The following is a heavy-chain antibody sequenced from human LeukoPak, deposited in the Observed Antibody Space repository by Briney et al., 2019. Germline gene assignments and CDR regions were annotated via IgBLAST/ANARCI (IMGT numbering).Heavy chain of an antibody. CDR3: ARARTTYSSGLTEFDY. J-gene: IGHJ4*02. D-gene: IGHD6-19*01. CDR2: VHHVGST. V-gene: IGHV4-4*02. CDR1: GDSIISSNW. Sequence: SGTLSLTCAVSGDSIISSNWWSWVRQPPGKGLEWIGEVHHVGSTNYSPSLKSRVTISVNKSKNQFSLKLTSVTAADTAVYYCARARTTYSSGLTEFDYWGQGTLVTVSS.